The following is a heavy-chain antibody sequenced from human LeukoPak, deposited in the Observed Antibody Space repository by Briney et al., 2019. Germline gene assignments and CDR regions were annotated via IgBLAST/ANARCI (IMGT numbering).Heavy chain of an antibody. Sequence: GGSLRLSCAASGLTFHNYAMHWVRQAPGKGLEWVSLIKGNGDTTYNADSVKGRFTISRDNSKNSLYLQINSLRTEDTALYYCAKDIGSGWSFDYWGQGTLVTVSS. V-gene: IGHV3-43*02. CDR3: AKDIGSGWSFDY. D-gene: IGHD6-19*01. J-gene: IGHJ4*02. CDR1: GLTFHNYA. CDR2: IKGNGDTT.